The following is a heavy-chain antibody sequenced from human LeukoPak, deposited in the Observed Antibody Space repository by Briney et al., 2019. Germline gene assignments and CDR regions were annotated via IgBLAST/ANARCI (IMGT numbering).Heavy chain of an antibody. D-gene: IGHD2-15*01. CDR1: GGSLSGYH. CDR2: IFHTGRT. CDR3: ARGAVGYCSGNTCYSGAYDN. J-gene: IGHJ4*02. V-gene: IGHV4-34*01. Sequence: SETLSLTCGVYGGSLSGYHWSWIRQPPGKGLEWIGEIFHTGRTDYNPSLKSRVTISVGTSKNQFSLNLSSVTAADTAVYYCARGAVGYCSGNTCYSGAYDNWGQGTLVTVSS.